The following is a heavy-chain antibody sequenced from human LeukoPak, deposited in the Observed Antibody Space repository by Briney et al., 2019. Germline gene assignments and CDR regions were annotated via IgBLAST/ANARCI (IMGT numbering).Heavy chain of an antibody. CDR2: ISWNSGSI. Sequence: GGSLRLSCAASGFTFDDYAMHWVRQAPGKGLEWVSGISWNSGSIGYADSVKGRFTISRDNAKNSLYLQMNSLRAEDTALYYCAKVDILTTHFDYWGQGTLVTVSS. CDR1: GFTFDDYA. D-gene: IGHD3-9*01. V-gene: IGHV3-9*01. CDR3: AKVDILTTHFDY. J-gene: IGHJ4*02.